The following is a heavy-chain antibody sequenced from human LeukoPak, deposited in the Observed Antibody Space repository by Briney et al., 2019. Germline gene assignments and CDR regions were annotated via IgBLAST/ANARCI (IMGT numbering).Heavy chain of an antibody. J-gene: IGHJ4*02. CDR2: ISHSGST. V-gene: IGHV4-39*07. D-gene: IGHD3-22*01. CDR3: VTYYYGSSAPKRNY. CDR1: GGSISSGDYF. Sequence: SETLSLTCTVSGGSISSGDYFWSWIRQPPGKGLEWIGEISHSGSTTYNPSLRSRVTISGDTSKKQFSLKLSSVTAADTAVYYCVTYYYGSSAPKRNYWGQGILVTVSS.